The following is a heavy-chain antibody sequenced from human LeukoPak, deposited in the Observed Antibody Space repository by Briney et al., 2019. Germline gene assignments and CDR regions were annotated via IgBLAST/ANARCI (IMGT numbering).Heavy chain of an antibody. J-gene: IGHJ3*02. CDR3: ARVPQGSLLWFGESYAFDI. Sequence: ASVKVSCKASGYTFTSYAMNWVRQAPGQGLEWMGWINTNTGNPTYAQGFTGRFVFSLDTSVSTAYLQISSLKAEDTAVYYCARVPQGSLLWFGESYAFDIWGQGTMVTVSS. CDR2: INTNTGNP. V-gene: IGHV7-4-1*02. CDR1: GYTFTSYA. D-gene: IGHD3-10*01.